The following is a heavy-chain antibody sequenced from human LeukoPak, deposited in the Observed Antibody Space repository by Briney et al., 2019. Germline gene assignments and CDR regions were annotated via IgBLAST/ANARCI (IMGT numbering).Heavy chain of an antibody. Sequence: PGGSLRLSCAASGFTFSSYAMSWVRQAPGKGLEWVSAISGSGGSTYYADSVKGRFTISRDNSKNTLYLQMNSLRAEDTAVYHCARDRSGIYDAFDIWGQGTMVTVSS. D-gene: IGHD1-14*01. J-gene: IGHJ3*02. CDR1: GFTFSSYA. CDR3: ARDRSGIYDAFDI. CDR2: ISGSGGST. V-gene: IGHV3-23*01.